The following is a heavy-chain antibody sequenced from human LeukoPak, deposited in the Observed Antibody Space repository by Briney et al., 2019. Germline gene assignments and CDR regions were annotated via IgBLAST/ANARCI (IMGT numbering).Heavy chain of an antibody. D-gene: IGHD3-10*01. CDR2: ISTSGST. J-gene: IGHJ4*02. CDR1: VGSISNHY. CDR3: ARVPSYYGSGSVYFDF. Sequence: SETLSLTCNVSVGSISNHYWSWIRQPAGNGLKCIRRISTSGSTNYNASLKSRVTMSVDTTKKQVSLKLRSVTAADTAVYFCARVPSYYGSGSVYFDFWGQGTLVTVSS. V-gene: IGHV4-4*07.